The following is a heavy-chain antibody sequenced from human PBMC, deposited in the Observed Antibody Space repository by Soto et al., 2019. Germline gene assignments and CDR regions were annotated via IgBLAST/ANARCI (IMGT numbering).Heavy chain of an antibody. CDR3: AKSRQQLVTYYGMDV. CDR1: GGSINSYY. Sequence: PSETLSRTCIVSGGSINSYYWSWIRQPPGKGLEWIGYIYYSGRTNYNPSLKSRVTISVDTSQNQFSLKLSSVTAADTAVYYCAKSRQQLVTYYGMDVWGQGTTVTVSS. D-gene: IGHD6-13*01. CDR2: IYYSGRT. J-gene: IGHJ6*02. V-gene: IGHV4-59*01.